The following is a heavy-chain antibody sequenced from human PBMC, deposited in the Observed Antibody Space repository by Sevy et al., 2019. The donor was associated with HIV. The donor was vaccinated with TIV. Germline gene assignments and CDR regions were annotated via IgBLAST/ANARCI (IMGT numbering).Heavy chain of an antibody. V-gene: IGHV3-11*06. Sequence: GGSLRLSCAASGFTFSDYYMSWIRQAPGKGLEWVSYISSSSSYTNYAHSVKGRFTISRDNAKNSLYLQMNSLRAEDTAVYYCARVVFGGWYYFDYWGQGTLVTVSS. CDR3: ARVVFGGWYYFDY. D-gene: IGHD6-19*01. J-gene: IGHJ4*02. CDR2: ISSSSSYT. CDR1: GFTFSDYY.